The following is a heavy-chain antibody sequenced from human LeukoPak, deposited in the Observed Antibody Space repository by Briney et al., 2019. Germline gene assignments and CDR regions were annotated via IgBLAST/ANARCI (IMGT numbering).Heavy chain of an antibody. D-gene: IGHD3-9*01. CDR2: ISGSGGST. CDR1: GFTFSCYA. J-gene: IGHJ4*02. CDR3: AKYKGYVILTGSVGTDY. Sequence: GGSLRLSCAASGFTFSCYAMSWVRQAPGKGLEWVSAISGSGGSTYYADSVKGRFTISRDNSKNTLYLQMNSLRAEDTAVYYCAKYKGYVILTGSVGTDYWGQGTLVTVSS. V-gene: IGHV3-23*01.